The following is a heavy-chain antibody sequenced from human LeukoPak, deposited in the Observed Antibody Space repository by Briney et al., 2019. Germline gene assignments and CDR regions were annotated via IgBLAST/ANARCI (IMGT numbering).Heavy chain of an antibody. CDR3: AKLNFWSGLQAYDAFDI. V-gene: IGHV3-30*02. J-gene: IGHJ3*02. Sequence: GGSLRLSCAASGFTFSSYGRHWVRQAPGKGLEGVGFIRYDGSNKYYADSVKGRFTISRDNSKNTLYLQMNSLRAEDTAVYYCAKLNFWSGLQAYDAFDIWGQGTMVTVSS. D-gene: IGHD3-3*01. CDR2: IRYDGSNK. CDR1: GFTFSSYG.